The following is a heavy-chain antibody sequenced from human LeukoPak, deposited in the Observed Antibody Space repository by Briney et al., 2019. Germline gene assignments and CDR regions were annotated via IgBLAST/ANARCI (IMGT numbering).Heavy chain of an antibody. CDR3: ARLVRYCSTNSCYPFYF. Sequence: PSETLSLTCTVSGGSISISSHYWAWIRRPPGKGLEWMGSMYYTGGTYYNPSLKSRVTISIDTSKNQFSLKLNSVTAADTAVYYCARLVRYCSTNSCYPFYFWGQGTLVTVSS. D-gene: IGHD2-2*01. V-gene: IGHV4-39*01. CDR2: MYYTGGT. CDR1: GGSISISSHY. J-gene: IGHJ4*02.